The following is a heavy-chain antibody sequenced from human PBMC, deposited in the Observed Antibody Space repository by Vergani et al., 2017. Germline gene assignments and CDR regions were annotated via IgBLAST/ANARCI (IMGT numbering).Heavy chain of an antibody. Sequence: EVQLVESGGGVIQPGGSVRLSCAASGFTFSACPMTWVRQAPGKGLEWVSAISARYPSTYYADSVKGRFTISRDNSKNMLYLQMNSLRAEDTAVYYCARLSYDTPPYWQGGYDCWGQGTLVSVSS. CDR2: ISARYPST. D-gene: IGHD3-22*01. J-gene: IGHJ4*02. CDR3: ARLSYDTPPYWQGGYDC. V-gene: IGHV3-23*04. CDR1: GFTFSACP.